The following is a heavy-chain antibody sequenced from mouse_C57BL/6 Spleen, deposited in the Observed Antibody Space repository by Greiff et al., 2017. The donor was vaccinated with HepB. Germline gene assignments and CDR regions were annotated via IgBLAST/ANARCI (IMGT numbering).Heavy chain of an antibody. V-gene: IGHV10-3*01. CDR3: VGGEAYDYDEGDFDY. CDR2: ISSKSSNYAT. D-gene: IGHD2-4*01. J-gene: IGHJ2*01. CDR1: GFTFNTYA. Sequence: EVKLLESGGGLVQPKGSLKLSCAASGFTFNTYAMHWVRQAPGKGLEWVARISSKSSNYATYYADSVKDRFTISRDDSQSMLYLEMNNLKTEDTAIYDCVGGEAYDYDEGDFDYWGQGTTLTVSS.